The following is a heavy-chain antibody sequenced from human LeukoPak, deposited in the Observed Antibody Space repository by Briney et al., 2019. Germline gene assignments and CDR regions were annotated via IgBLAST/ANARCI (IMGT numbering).Heavy chain of an antibody. CDR3: ARYGSATVARFDY. J-gene: IGHJ4*02. CDR2: IYYSGSS. D-gene: IGHD4-11*01. V-gene: IGHV4-59*08. CDR1: GGSISSYY. Sequence: SETLSLTCTVSGGSISSYYWSWLRQPPGKELEWIGYIYYSGSSNYNPSLKSRVTISVDTSKNEFTLNLTSVTAADTGVYYCARYGSATVARFDYWGQGILVTVSS.